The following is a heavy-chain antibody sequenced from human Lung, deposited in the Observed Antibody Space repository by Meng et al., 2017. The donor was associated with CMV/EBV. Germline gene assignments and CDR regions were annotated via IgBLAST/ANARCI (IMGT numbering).Heavy chain of an antibody. D-gene: IGHD3-22*01. J-gene: IGHJ4*02. CDR3: ARSFYFDTNGYIRVFDS. CDR2: IPYDGSRS. CDR1: FRFKDYT. V-gene: IGHV3-30*04. Sequence: FRFKDYTLHWARQVPGKGLEWMPVIPYDGSRSYYADSVRVRFTISRDNSVNTLFLQINSLRPEDTALYYCARSFYFDTNGYIRVFDSCGQGTLVTVSS.